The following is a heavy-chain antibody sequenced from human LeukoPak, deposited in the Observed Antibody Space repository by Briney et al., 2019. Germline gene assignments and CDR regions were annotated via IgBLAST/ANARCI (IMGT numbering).Heavy chain of an antibody. CDR3: ARHSKAGDDFWSGYYESGMNYWYFDL. Sequence: PGESLQISCKGSGYSFTSYWISWVRQMPGKGLEWMGRIDPSDSYTNYSPSFQGHVTISADKSISTAYLQWSSLKASDTAMYYCARHSKAGDDFWSGYYESGMNYWYFDLWGRGTLVTVSS. J-gene: IGHJ2*01. D-gene: IGHD3-3*01. CDR2: IDPSDSYT. CDR1: GYSFTSYW. V-gene: IGHV5-10-1*01.